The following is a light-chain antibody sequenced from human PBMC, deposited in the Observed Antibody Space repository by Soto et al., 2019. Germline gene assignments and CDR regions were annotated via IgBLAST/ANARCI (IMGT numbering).Light chain of an antibody. Sequence: EIVLTQSPATLSLSPGERATLSCRASQSVGSYLAWYQQRPGQAPRLLIYDASNRATGIPDRFSGSGSGTDFTLTISRLEPEDFALYYCQQRTNWPPATFGQGTRLEIK. CDR3: QQRTNWPPAT. CDR2: DAS. CDR1: QSVGSY. V-gene: IGKV3-11*01. J-gene: IGKJ5*01.